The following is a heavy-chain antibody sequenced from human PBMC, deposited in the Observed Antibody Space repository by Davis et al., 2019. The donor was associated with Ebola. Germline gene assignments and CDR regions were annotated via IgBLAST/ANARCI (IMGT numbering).Heavy chain of an antibody. J-gene: IGHJ4*02. CDR1: GFTFSSYS. CDR2: ISSSSSYI. D-gene: IGHD1-14*01. V-gene: IGHV3-21*04. Sequence: GGSLRLSCAASGFTFSSYSMNWVRQAPGKGLEWVSSISSSSSYIYYADSVKGRFTISRDNAKNSLYLRMSSLSAEDTALYHCASTGFDYWGQGTLVTVSS. CDR3: ASTGFDY.